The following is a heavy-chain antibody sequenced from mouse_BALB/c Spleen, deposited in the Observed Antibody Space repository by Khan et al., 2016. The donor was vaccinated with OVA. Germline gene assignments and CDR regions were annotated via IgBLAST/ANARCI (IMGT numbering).Heavy chain of an antibody. Sequence: EVQLQESGPGLVKPSQSLSLTCTVTGYSITSDYAWNWLRQFPGSKLEWMGFISYSGNTNYNPSLKSRFSITRDTSKNQFFLQLNSVTTEDTATAYCECVNGGNFNYWGQGTTLTVSS. CDR2: ISYSGNT. J-gene: IGHJ2*01. V-gene: IGHV3-2*02. CDR1: GYSITSDYA. CDR3: ECVNGGNFNY.